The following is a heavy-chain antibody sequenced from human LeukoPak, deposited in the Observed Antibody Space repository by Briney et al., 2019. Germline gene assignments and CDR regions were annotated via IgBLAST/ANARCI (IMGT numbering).Heavy chain of an antibody. D-gene: IGHD3-22*01. J-gene: IGHJ4*02. V-gene: IGHV4-59*01. CDR2: VFYSGST. CDR1: DGSIYTYY. CDR3: ARDSDSSGYYLDY. Sequence: SETLSLTCTVSDGSIYTYYWSWIRQPPGKGLEWIGYVFYSGSTNYNPSLKSRVTISVDTSKNQFSLKLSSVTAADTAVYYCARDSDSSGYYLDYWGQGTLVTVSS.